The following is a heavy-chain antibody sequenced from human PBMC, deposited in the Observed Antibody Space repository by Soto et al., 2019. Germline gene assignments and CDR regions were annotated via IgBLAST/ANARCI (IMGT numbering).Heavy chain of an antibody. CDR2: IYYSGST. CDR1: GGSISSYY. CDR3: ASHRVAVAGTFYFDY. V-gene: IGHV4-59*01. Sequence: PXXTLSLPFTVSGGSISSYYWRWILQPPGKGLEWIGYIYYSGSTNYNPSLKSRVTISVDTSKNQFSLKLSSVTAEDTAVYYCASHRVAVAGTFYFDYWGQGTLVTVSS. J-gene: IGHJ4*02. D-gene: IGHD6-19*01.